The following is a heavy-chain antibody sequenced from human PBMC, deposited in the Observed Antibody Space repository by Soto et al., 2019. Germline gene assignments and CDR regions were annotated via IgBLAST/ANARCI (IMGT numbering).Heavy chain of an antibody. CDR3: ARRQRVVTRRYFDY. V-gene: IGHV4-39*01. CDR2: IYYSGST. J-gene: IGHJ4*02. D-gene: IGHD6-19*01. CDR1: GGSISSSSYY. Sequence: QLQLQESGPGLVKPSETLSLTCTVSGGSISSSSYYWGWIRQPPGKGLEWIGSIYYSGSTYYNPSLKSRVTMSVDTSKNQFSLKLSSVTAADTAVYYCARRQRVVTRRYFDYLGQGTLVTVSS.